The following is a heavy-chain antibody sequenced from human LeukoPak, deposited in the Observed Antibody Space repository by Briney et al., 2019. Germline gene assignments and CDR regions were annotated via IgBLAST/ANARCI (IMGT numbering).Heavy chain of an antibody. CDR3: AKDSAKKYDDY. V-gene: IGHV3-11*01. CDR2: ISGSGNST. D-gene: IGHD2/OR15-2a*01. Sequence: PGGSLRLSCAASGFTFSDYYMSGIRQAPGKGLEWVSYISGSGNSTYYSDSVRGRFTISRDNAKNSLHLQMNSLRAEDTAVYYCAKDSAKKYDDYWGQGTLVTVSS. CDR1: GFTFSDYY. J-gene: IGHJ4*02.